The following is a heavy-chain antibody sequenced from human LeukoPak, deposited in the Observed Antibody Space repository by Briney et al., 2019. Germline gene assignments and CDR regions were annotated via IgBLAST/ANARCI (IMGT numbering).Heavy chain of an antibody. CDR2: ISSSSSTI. Sequence: PGGSLRLSCAASGFTFSSYSMNWVRQAPGKGLEWVSYISSSSSTIYYADSVKGRFTISRDNAKNSLYLQMNSLRAEDTAVYYCARDTVHQLLYDSTSGMDVWGQGTTVTVSS. CDR3: ARDTVHQLLYDSTSGMDV. J-gene: IGHJ6*02. CDR1: GFTFSSYS. D-gene: IGHD2-2*02. V-gene: IGHV3-48*01.